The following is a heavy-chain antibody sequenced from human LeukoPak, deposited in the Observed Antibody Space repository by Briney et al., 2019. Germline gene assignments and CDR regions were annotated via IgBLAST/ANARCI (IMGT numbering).Heavy chain of an antibody. J-gene: IGHJ3*02. CDR1: GYTFTSYY. Sequence: ASVKVSCKASGYTFTSYYMHWVRQAPGQGLEWMGIINPSGGSTSYAQKFQGRVTMTRDTSTSTVYMELSSLRSEDTAVYYCARVPDPNDCGDYLDAFDIWGQGTMVTVSS. CDR3: ARVPDPNDCGDYLDAFDI. D-gene: IGHD4-17*01. V-gene: IGHV1-46*01. CDR2: INPSGGST.